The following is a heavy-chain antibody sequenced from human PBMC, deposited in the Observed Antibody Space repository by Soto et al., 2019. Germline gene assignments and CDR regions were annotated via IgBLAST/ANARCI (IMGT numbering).Heavy chain of an antibody. D-gene: IGHD3-9*01. CDR2: IYYRGNT. Sequence: SEPLSLNCTVCGECIGRYYWNWIRQPPGKGLEWIGYIYYRGNTNYNPSLKSRVTISVDTSKNQFSLKLSSVTAADTAVYYCARQPGYYDILTGYSTYYFDYWGQGTPVTVSS. V-gene: IGHV4-59*08. CDR3: ARQPGYYDILTGYSTYYFDY. CDR1: GECIGRYY. J-gene: IGHJ4*02.